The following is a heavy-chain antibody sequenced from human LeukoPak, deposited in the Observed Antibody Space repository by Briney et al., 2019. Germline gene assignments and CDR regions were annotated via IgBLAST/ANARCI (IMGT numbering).Heavy chain of an antibody. J-gene: IGHJ5*02. Sequence: PGGSLRLSCAASGFTFSSYGMHWVRQAPGKGLEWVAFIRYDGNNKYYADSVKGRFTISRDNSKNTLYLQMNSLRAEDTAVYYCARRLYGSARFDPWGQGTLVTVSS. CDR3: ARRLYGSARFDP. V-gene: IGHV3-30*02. CDR2: IRYDGNNK. D-gene: IGHD3-10*01. CDR1: GFTFSSYG.